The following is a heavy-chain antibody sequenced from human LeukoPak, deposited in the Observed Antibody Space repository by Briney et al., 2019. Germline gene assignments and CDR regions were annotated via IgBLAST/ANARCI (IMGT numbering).Heavy chain of an antibody. V-gene: IGHV3-23*01. D-gene: IGHD3-3*01. CDR1: GFTFSTHA. Sequence: PGGSLRLSCAASGFTFSTHAMSWVRQAPGKGLEWVSAISGGGGSTYYADSVKGRFTISRDNSKNTLYMQMKSLRAEDTAVYYCAKGLFGRFLEFWGQGSRVTVSS. J-gene: IGHJ4*02. CDR2: ISGGGGST. CDR3: AKGLFGRFLEF.